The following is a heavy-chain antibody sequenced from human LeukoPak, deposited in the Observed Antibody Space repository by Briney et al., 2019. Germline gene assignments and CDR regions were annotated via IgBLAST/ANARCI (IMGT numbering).Heavy chain of an antibody. V-gene: IGHV1-2*02. D-gene: IGHD3-9*01. CDR1: GYTFTGYY. CDR3: ASSPLRYFDSDY. J-gene: IGHJ4*02. CDR2: INPNSGGT. Sequence: ASVKVSCKASGYTFTGYYMHWVRQAPGQGLEWMGWINPNSGGTKYSQKFQGRVTITRDTSASTAYMELSSLRSEDTAVYYCASSPLRYFDSDYWGQGTLVTVSS.